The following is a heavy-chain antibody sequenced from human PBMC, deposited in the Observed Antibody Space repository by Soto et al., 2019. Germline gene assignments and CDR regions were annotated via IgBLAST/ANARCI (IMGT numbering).Heavy chain of an antibody. J-gene: IGHJ4*02. D-gene: IGHD3-9*01. CDR3: ASYSRYDILTGYYGYFDY. V-gene: IGHV3-53*01. Sequence: PGGSLRLSCAASGFTVSSNYMSWVRQAPGKGLEWVSVIYSGGSTYYADSVKGRFTISRDNSKNTLYLQMNSLRAEDTAVYYCASYSRYDILTGYYGYFDYWGQGTLVTVSS. CDR2: IYSGGST. CDR1: GFTVSSNY.